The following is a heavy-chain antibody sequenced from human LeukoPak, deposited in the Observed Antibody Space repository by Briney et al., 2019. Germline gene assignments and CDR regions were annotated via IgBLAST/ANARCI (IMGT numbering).Heavy chain of an antibody. Sequence: SETLSLTCTVSGGSISSYYWSWIRQPPGKGLEWIGYIFYSGSANYNPSLKSRVTMSVDTSKSQFSLKLRSVTAADTAVYYCAKSSLSCTSTSCSYYFDYWGQGTLVTVSS. J-gene: IGHJ4*02. CDR3: AKSSLSCTSTSCSYYFDY. CDR1: GGSISSYY. CDR2: IFYSGSA. D-gene: IGHD2-2*01. V-gene: IGHV4-59*01.